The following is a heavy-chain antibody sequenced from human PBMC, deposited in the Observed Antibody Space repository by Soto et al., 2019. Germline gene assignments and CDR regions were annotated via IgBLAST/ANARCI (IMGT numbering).Heavy chain of an antibody. D-gene: IGHD3-10*02. Sequence: SETLSLTCTVSGGSISSSSYYWGWIRQPPGKGLEWIGSIYYSGSTYYNPSLKSRVTISVDTSKNQFSLKLSSVTAADTAVYYCARLYGNYFRSRPDNNWFDPWGQGTLVTVSS. CDR2: IYYSGST. CDR3: ARLYGNYFRSRPDNNWFDP. CDR1: GGSISSSSYY. J-gene: IGHJ5*02. V-gene: IGHV4-39*01.